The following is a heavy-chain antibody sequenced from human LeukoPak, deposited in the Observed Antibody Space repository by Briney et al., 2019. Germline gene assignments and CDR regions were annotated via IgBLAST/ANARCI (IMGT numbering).Heavy chain of an antibody. Sequence: ASVKVSCKASGYTFTSYHMHWVRQAPGQGLEWMGIINPSGGSTSYAQKFQGRVSMTRDTSTSTVYMELSSLRSEDTAVYYCASDVGVAVYYMDVWGKGTTVTVSS. CDR1: GYTFTSYH. J-gene: IGHJ6*03. CDR2: INPSGGST. CDR3: ASDVGVAVYYMDV. V-gene: IGHV1-46*01. D-gene: IGHD2-15*01.